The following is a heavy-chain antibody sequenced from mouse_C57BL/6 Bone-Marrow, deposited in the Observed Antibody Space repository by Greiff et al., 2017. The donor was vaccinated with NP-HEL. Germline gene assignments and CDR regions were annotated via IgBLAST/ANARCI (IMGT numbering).Heavy chain of an antibody. J-gene: IGHJ1*03. V-gene: IGHV1-82*01. D-gene: IGHD1-1*01. CDR1: GYAFSSSW. CDR3: ARNYYGSSSLSFDV. Sequence: QVQLQQSGPELVKPGASVKISCKASGYAFSSSWMNWVKQRPGKGLEWIGRIYPGDGDTNYNGKFKGKATLTADKSSSTAYMQLSSLTSEDSAVYFCARNYYGSSSLSFDVWGTGTTVTVSS. CDR2: IYPGDGDT.